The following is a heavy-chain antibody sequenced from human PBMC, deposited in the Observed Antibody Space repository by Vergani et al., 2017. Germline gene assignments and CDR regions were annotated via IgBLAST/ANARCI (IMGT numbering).Heavy chain of an antibody. CDR1: GFTVSSNY. CDR2: IYSGGST. D-gene: IGHD6-13*01. Sequence: EVQLVESGGGLVQPGGSLRLSCAASGFTVSSNYMSWVRQAPGKGLEWVSVIYSGGSTYYADSVKGRFTISRDNSKNTLYLQMNSLRAEDTAVYYCAKVAHARIAAAGNWFDPWGQGTLVTVSS. CDR3: AKVAHARIAAAGNWFDP. V-gene: IGHV3-66*01. J-gene: IGHJ5*02.